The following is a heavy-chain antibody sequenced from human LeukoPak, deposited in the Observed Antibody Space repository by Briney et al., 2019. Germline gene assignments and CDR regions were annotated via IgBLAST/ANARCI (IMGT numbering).Heavy chain of an antibody. V-gene: IGHV3-48*04. D-gene: IGHD3-10*01. CDR3: ARDGITMRILEY. J-gene: IGHJ4*02. CDR1: GFTFSTYS. CDR2: IDTGTSTI. Sequence: PGGSLRLSCAASGFTFSTYSMNWVRQAPGKGLEWVSYIDTGTSTIYYADSVKGRFTISRDNAKNSLYLQMDSLRAEDTAVYYCARDGITMRILEYWGQGTLVTVSS.